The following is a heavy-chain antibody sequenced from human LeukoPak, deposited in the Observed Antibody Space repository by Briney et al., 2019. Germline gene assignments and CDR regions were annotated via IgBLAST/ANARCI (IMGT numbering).Heavy chain of an antibody. Sequence: PSETLSLTCTVSGGSISSYYWSWIRQPPGKGLEWIGYIYYSGSTNYNPSLKSRVTISVDTSKNQFSLKLSSVTAADTAVYYCARHYDEILFDYWGQGTLVTVSS. J-gene: IGHJ4*02. CDR1: GGSISSYY. CDR2: IYYSGST. V-gene: IGHV4-59*08. D-gene: IGHD3-3*01. CDR3: ARHYDEILFDY.